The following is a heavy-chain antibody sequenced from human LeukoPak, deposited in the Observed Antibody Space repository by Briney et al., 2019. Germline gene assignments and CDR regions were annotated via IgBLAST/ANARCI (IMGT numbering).Heavy chain of an antibody. Sequence: GGSLRLSCAASGFTFSSYWMHWVRQAPGKGLVWVSRISNDVSITTYADSVKGRFTISRDNAKNTLYLQMNSLRAEDTAVYYCVRIKYSGGWLGPDLWGQGTLVTVST. J-gene: IGHJ5*02. D-gene: IGHD6-19*01. CDR3: VRIKYSGGWLGPDL. V-gene: IGHV3-74*01. CDR1: GFTFSSYW. CDR2: ISNDVSIT.